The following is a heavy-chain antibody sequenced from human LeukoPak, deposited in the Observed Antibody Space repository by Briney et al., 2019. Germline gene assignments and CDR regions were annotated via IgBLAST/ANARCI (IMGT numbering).Heavy chain of an antibody. CDR2: IIPIFGAA. Sequence: GASVKVSCKASGGTFTSYAISWVRQAPGQGLEWMGGIIPIFGAANYAQKLQGRVTMTTDTSTSTAYMELRSLRSDDTAVYYCARALMYSSRPPGPWGQGTLVTVSS. V-gene: IGHV1-69*05. D-gene: IGHD6-13*01. CDR3: ARALMYSSRPPGP. J-gene: IGHJ5*02. CDR1: GGTFTSYA.